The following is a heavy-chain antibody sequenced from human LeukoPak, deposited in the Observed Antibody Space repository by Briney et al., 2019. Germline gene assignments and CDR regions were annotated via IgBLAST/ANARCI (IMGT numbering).Heavy chain of an antibody. Sequence: SVKVSCTASGGTFSSYAISWARQAPGQGLEWMGGIIPVFGTANYAQKFQGRVTITADESTSTAYMELSSLRSEDTAVYYCATNKPQGVVVPAAIYYYYYGMDVWGKGTTVTVSS. CDR3: ATNKPQGVVVPAAIYYYYYGMDV. CDR2: IIPVFGTA. D-gene: IGHD2-2*01. J-gene: IGHJ6*04. V-gene: IGHV1-69*13. CDR1: GGTFSSYA.